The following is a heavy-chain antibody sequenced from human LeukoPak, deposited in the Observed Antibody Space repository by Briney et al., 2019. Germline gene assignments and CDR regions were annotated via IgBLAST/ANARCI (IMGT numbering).Heavy chain of an antibody. D-gene: IGHD2-2*02. V-gene: IGHV4-59*08. CDR2: IYYSGST. CDR1: GGSISSYY. CDR3: ARPGLYGYGMDV. Sequence: PSETLSLTSTVSGGSISSYYWSWIRQPPGKGLEWIGYIYYSGSTNYNPSLKSRVTISVDTSKNQFSLKLSSVTAADTAVYYCARPGLYGYGMDVWGQGTTVTVSS. J-gene: IGHJ6*02.